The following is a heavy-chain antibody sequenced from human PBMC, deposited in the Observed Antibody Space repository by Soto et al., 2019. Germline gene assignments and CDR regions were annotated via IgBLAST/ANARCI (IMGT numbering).Heavy chain of an antibody. CDR3: TRRAPANWFDP. J-gene: IGHJ5*02. V-gene: IGHV4-39*01. CDR1: GGSISSGSYY. CDR2: IYNSGTT. Sequence: SETLSLTCTVSGGSISSGSYYWGWIRQPPGKGLEWIGTIYNSGTTYYNPSLKSRVSISADTSRNQFSLKLSSVTATDTAVYYCTRRAPANWFDPWGQGTLVTVSS.